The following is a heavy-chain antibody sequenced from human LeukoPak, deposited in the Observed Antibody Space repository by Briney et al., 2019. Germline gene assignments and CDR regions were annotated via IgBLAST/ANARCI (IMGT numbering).Heavy chain of an antibody. Sequence: PGGSLRLSCTASAFTFSSYGMHWVRQAPGKGLEWVAFIRYDGSNKCYADSVKGRFTISRDNSRNTLYLQMNSLRAEDTAVYYCAKEIWPTVTTPGWAYFDYWGQGTLVTVSS. V-gene: IGHV3-30*02. CDR3: AKEIWPTVTTPGWAYFDY. CDR1: AFTFSSYG. J-gene: IGHJ4*02. D-gene: IGHD4-17*01. CDR2: IRYDGSNK.